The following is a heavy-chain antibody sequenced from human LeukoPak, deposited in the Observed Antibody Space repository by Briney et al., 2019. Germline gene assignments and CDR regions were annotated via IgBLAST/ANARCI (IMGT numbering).Heavy chain of an antibody. CDR1: GYTLTELS. V-gene: IGHV1-24*01. CDR2: FDPEDGET. Sequence: ASVKVSCKVSGYTLTELSMHWVRQAPGKGLEWMGGFDPEDGETIYAQKFRGRVTMTEDTSTDTAYMELSSLRSEDTAVYYCATDLVVGATKLRAEYFQHWGQGTLVTVSS. CDR3: ATDLVVGATKLRAEYFQH. J-gene: IGHJ1*01. D-gene: IGHD1-26*01.